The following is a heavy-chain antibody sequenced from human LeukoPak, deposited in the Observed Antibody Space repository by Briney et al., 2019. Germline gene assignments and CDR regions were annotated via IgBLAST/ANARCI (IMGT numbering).Heavy chain of an antibody. D-gene: IGHD4-11*01. Sequence: SVKVSCKASGGTFSSYAISWVRQAPGQGLEWMGGIIPILGTANYAQKFQGRVTITADKSTSTAYMELSSLRSEDTAVYYCAREAGSNYGPPYYYMDVWGKGTTVTVSS. CDR1: GGTFSSYA. CDR3: AREAGSNYGPPYYYMDV. V-gene: IGHV1-69*10. CDR2: IIPILGTA. J-gene: IGHJ6*03.